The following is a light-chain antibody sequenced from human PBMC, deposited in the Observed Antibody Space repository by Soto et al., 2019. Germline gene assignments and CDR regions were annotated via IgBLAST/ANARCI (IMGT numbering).Light chain of an antibody. CDR1: SSNIGSNY. V-gene: IGLV1-47*01. CDR3: AAWDDSLSGPV. J-gene: IGLJ2*01. CDR2: RNN. Sequence: QSVLTQPPSASGTPGQRVTISCSGSSSNIGSNYVYWYQQLPGTAPKLLIYRNNQRPPGVPDRFPGSKSGTSASLAISGLRSEDEADYYCAAWDDSLSGPVFGVGTKLTVL.